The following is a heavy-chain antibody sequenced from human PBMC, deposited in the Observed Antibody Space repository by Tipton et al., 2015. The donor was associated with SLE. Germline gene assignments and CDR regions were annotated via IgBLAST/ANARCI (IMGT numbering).Heavy chain of an antibody. CDR1: GFTFSSYG. J-gene: IGHJ3*02. D-gene: IGHD3-22*01. CDR2: IRYDGSKK. Sequence: SLRLSCAASGFTFSSYGMHWVRQVPGKGLEWVAFIRYDGSKKYYAESVKGRFTISRDNSKNTLYLQMNGLRIEDTAVYYCTRIVGGLDIWGQGTMVTVSP. V-gene: IGHV3-30*02. CDR3: TRIVGGLDI.